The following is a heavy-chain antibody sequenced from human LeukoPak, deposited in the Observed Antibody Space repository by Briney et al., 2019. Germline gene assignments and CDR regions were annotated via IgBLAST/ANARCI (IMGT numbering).Heavy chain of an antibody. V-gene: IGHV4-39*07. CDR3: ARGGWYPESFQH. CDR2: IYYSGST. Sequence: SETLSLTCTVSGGSISSSSYFWGWIRQPPGKGLEWIGTIYYSGSTNYNPSLKSRVTISVDTSKNQFSLKLSSVTAADTAVYYCARGGWYPESFQHWGQGALVTVSS. J-gene: IGHJ1*01. CDR1: GGSISSSSYF. D-gene: IGHD6-19*01.